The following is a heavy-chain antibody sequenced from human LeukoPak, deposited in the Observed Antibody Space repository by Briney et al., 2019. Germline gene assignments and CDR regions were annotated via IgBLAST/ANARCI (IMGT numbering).Heavy chain of an antibody. J-gene: IGHJ4*02. CDR2: ISSSSTTI. V-gene: IGHV3-48*04. Sequence: PGGSLRLSCAASGFTFGDYSMSWVRQAPGKGLEWVSYISSSSTTIYYADSVKGRFTISRDNAKNTLYLQMNSLRAEDTAVYYCAKDPNGDYIGAFDNWGQGTLVTVSS. CDR1: GFTFGDYS. D-gene: IGHD4-17*01. CDR3: AKDPNGDYIGAFDN.